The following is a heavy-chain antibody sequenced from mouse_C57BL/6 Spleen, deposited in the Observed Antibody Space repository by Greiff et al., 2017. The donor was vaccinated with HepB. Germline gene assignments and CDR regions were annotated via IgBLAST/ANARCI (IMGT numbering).Heavy chain of an antibody. D-gene: IGHD3-3*01. V-gene: IGHV1-80*01. CDR3: ARGGTLYYYAMDY. Sequence: QVQLQQSGAELVKPGASVKISCKASGYAFSSYWMNWVKQRPGKGLEWIGQIYPGDGDTNYNGKFKGKATLTADKSSSTAYMSLSSLTSEDAAVYFCARGGTLYYYAMDYWGQGTSVTVSS. J-gene: IGHJ4*01. CDR1: GYAFSSYW. CDR2: IYPGDGDT.